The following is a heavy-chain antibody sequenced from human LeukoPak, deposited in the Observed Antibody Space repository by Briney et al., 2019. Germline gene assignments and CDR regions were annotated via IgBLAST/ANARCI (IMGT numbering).Heavy chain of an antibody. CDR1: GFTFSSYA. J-gene: IGHJ2*01. D-gene: IGHD6-13*01. CDR2: ISGSGGST. CDR3: VRETRESVAAAATTTRDWYLDL. Sequence: PGGSLRLSCAASGFTFSSYAMSWVRQAPGKGLEWVSAISGSGGSTYYADSVKGRFTTSRDNSKNTLYLQMNSLRPEDTAVYYCVRETRESVAAAATTTRDWYLDLWGRGTLDTVSS. V-gene: IGHV3-23*01.